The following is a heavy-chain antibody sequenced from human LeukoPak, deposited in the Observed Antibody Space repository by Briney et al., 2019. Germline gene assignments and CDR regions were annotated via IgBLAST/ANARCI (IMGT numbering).Heavy chain of an antibody. CDR3: ARDQAATNTQVRFCLD. J-gene: IGHJ4*02. D-gene: IGHD3-9*01. V-gene: IGHV1-18*01. CDR2: ISAYNGNT. Sequence: ASVKVSCKASGYTFTSYGISWVRQAPGQGLEWMGWISAYNGNTNFAQKLQGRVTMSTDTSTSTAYMDLRSLRSDDTAVYYCARDQAATNTQVRFCLDWGQGTLVTVSS. CDR1: GYTFTSYG.